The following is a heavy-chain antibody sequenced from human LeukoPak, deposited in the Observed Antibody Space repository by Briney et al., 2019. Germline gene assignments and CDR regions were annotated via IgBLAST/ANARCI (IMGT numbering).Heavy chain of an antibody. CDR2: VGYNGNT. CDR3: ARSNHFWSAFLDT. CDR1: GGSISSRDEN. V-gene: IGHV4-39*07. J-gene: IGHJ4*02. D-gene: IGHD3-3*02. Sequence: PSETLSLTCTVVGGSISSRDENWNWIRQPPGKGLEWIGNVGYNGNTYYSPSLKSRALVSVDTSKNQVSLRLTSVTAADTAVYFCARSNHFWSAFLDTWGQGTLVTVSS.